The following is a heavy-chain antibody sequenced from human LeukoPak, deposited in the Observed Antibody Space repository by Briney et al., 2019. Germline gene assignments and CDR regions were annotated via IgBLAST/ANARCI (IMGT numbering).Heavy chain of an antibody. CDR1: GGSISSGGYS. Sequence: PSQTLSITCTVSGGSISSGGYSWSWIRQHPGKGLEWIGYIYYSGSTYYNPSLKSRVTISVDTSKNQFSLKLSSVTAADTAVYYCARVPGLTKSFDYWGQGTLVTVSS. D-gene: IGHD3-9*01. CDR2: IYYSGST. CDR3: ARVPGLTKSFDY. J-gene: IGHJ4*02. V-gene: IGHV4-31*03.